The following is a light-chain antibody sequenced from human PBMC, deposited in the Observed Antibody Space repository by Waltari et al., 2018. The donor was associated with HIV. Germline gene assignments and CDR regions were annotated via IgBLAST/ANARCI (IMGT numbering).Light chain of an antibody. V-gene: IGKV3D-15*01. Sequence: ELVVMKFRRALTLDPGEGASLSCSASQSVSTSLAWYQQKPGQTPTLIVYDASTRATGVPDRFSGGGSGTDFTLTISSLQSEDFAVYYCQQYKNWPLTFGGGTKVETK. J-gene: IGKJ4*01. CDR2: DAS. CDR1: QSVSTS. CDR3: QQYKNWPLT.